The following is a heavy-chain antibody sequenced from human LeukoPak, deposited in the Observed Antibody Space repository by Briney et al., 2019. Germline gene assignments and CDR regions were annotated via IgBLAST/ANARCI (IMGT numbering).Heavy chain of an antibody. CDR1: GFTFSSYA. CDR2: ISGSGGST. D-gene: IGHD1-26*01. J-gene: IGHJ4*02. V-gene: IGHV3-23*01. Sequence: GGSLRLSCAASGFTFSSYAMSWVRQAPGKGLEWVSAISGSGGSTYYADSVKGRFTISRDNSKNTLYLQMNSLRPEDTAVYYCAKGIVGATRKINFFDYWGQGTLVTISS. CDR3: AKGIVGATRKINFFDY.